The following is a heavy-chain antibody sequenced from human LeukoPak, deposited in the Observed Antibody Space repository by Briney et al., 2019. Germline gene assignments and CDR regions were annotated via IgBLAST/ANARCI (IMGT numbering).Heavy chain of an antibody. J-gene: IGHJ6*03. Sequence: GASVKVSCKASGGTFSSYAISWVRQAPGQGLEWMGGIIPIFGTANYAQKFQGRVTITADESTSTAYMELSSLRSEDTAVYYCARGDCSSTSCYNDYYYMDVWGKGTTVTVSS. D-gene: IGHD2-2*02. CDR1: GGTFSSYA. V-gene: IGHV1-69*13. CDR3: ARGDCSSTSCYNDYYYMDV. CDR2: IIPIFGTA.